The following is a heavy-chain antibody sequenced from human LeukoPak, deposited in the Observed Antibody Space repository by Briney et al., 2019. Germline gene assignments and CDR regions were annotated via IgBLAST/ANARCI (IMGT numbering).Heavy chain of an antibody. CDR1: GLTFSSYS. CDR2: ISSSSSYI. V-gene: IGHV3-21*01. CDR3: ARDGRYSSSWSYYFDY. Sequence: GGSLRLSCAASGLTFSSYSMNWVRQAPGKGLEWVSSISSSSSYIYYADSVKGRFTISRDNAKNSLYLQMNSLRAEDTAVYYCARDGRYSSSWSYYFDYWGQGTLVTVSS. D-gene: IGHD6-13*01. J-gene: IGHJ4*02.